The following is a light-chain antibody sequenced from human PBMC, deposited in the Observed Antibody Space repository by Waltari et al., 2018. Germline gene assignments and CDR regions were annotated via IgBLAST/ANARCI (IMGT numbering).Light chain of an antibody. Sequence: QEKDLRSVRKVNSDGNHNKGDEIPDRFSGSSSGAEGYLAISSRQSEDEAEYYCQTGGHGTWVFGGGTKLTVL. J-gene: IGLJ3*02. CDR2: VNSDGNH. CDR3: QTGGHGTWV. V-gene: IGLV4-69*01.